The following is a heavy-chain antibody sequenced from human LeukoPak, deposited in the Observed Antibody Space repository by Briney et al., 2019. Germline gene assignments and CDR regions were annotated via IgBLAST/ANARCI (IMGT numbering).Heavy chain of an antibody. CDR1: GFTFSSYW. CDR3: ATTYGSGFGWFDY. CDR2: INSDGSTT. D-gene: IGHD3-10*01. Sequence: GGSLRLSCAASGFTFSSYWMHWVRQAPGKGLVWVSRINSDGSTTSYADSVKGRFTISRDNAKNTLYLQMNSLRAEDSAVYYCATTYGSGFGWFDYWGQGTLVTVSS. V-gene: IGHV3-74*01. J-gene: IGHJ4*02.